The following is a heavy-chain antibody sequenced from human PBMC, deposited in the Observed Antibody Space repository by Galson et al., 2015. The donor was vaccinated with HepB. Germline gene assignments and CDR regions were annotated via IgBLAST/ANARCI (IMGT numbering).Heavy chain of an antibody. CDR3: AADSYGYYYGMDV. D-gene: IGHD5-18*01. CDR2: IVVGSGNT. V-gene: IGHV1-58*02. Sequence: SVKVSCKASGFTFTSSAMQWVRQARGQRLEWIGWIVVGSGNTNYAQKFQERVTITRDMSTSTAYMELSSLRSEDTAVYYCAADSYGYYYGMDVWGQGTTVTVSS. CDR1: GFTFTSSA. J-gene: IGHJ6*02.